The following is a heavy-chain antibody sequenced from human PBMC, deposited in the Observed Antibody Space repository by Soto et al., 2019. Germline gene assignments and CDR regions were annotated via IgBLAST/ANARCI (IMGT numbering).Heavy chain of an antibody. D-gene: IGHD3-3*01. V-gene: IGHV4-39*01. Sequence: SETLSLTCTVSGGSISSSSYYWGWIRQPPGKGLEWIGSIYYSGSTYYNPSLKSQVTISVDTSKNQFSLKLSSVTAADTAVYYCARRRHYDFWSGYYTGMPSYYYGMDVWGQGTTVTVS. CDR1: GGSISSSSYY. CDR3: ARRRHYDFWSGYYTGMPSYYYGMDV. CDR2: IYYSGST. J-gene: IGHJ6*02.